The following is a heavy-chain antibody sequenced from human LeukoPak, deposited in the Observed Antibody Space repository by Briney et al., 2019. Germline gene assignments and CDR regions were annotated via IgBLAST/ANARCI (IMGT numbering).Heavy chain of an antibody. CDR3: ARDDPTTVVHYFDY. V-gene: IGHV3-30*04. Sequence: ERSLRLSCAASRFTFSSYTMHWVRQAPGKGLEWVAAISSDGKSIYYADSVKGRFTISRDNSKNTLYLQTNSLRAEDTAMYYCARDDPTTVVHYFDYWGQGTLVTVSS. CDR1: RFTFSSYT. D-gene: IGHD4-23*01. J-gene: IGHJ4*02. CDR2: ISSDGKSI.